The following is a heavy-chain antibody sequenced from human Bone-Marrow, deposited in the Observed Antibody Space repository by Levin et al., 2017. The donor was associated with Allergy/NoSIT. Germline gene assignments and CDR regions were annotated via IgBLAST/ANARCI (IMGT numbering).Heavy chain of an antibody. V-gene: IGHV3-23*01. J-gene: IGHJ6*03. CDR1: GFSFSSSA. CDR2: ITGSGGST. D-gene: IGHD3-10*01. CDR3: ARQKGETMDYYMDV. Sequence: PGGSLRLSCATSGFSFSSSAMSWVRQGPGQRLQWVSSITGSGGSTNFADSVKGRFTISRDNSKNTVYLQMNSLRAEDTAVYYCARQKGETMDYYMDVWGKGTTVIVSS.